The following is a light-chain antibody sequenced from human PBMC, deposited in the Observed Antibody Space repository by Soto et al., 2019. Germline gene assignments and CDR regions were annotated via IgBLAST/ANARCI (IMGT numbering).Light chain of an antibody. CDR1: QDINVY. V-gene: IGKV1-39*01. J-gene: IGKJ1*01. CDR3: QQTYNTPWT. CDR2: AAS. Sequence: DIQMTQSPSSVSASIGDTVTISCRASQDINVYLNWYQQKPGKAPKLLIYAASSLQSGVPSRFSGSGSGTDFTLTISSLQPEDFATYYCQQTYNTPWTFGQGTKVDI.